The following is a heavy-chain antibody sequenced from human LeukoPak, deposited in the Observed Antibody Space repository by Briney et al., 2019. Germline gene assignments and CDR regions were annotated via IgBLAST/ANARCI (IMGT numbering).Heavy chain of an antibody. Sequence: PGGSLRLSCAASGLSFDDYPMHWVRQAPGKGVEGVSLINEDGGKTFYADSVRGRFTISRDNSNNSLYLQMNSLRTEDTALYYCTKEIDTLGTNAFDIWGQGTIVTVSS. CDR2: INEDGGKT. J-gene: IGHJ3*02. CDR1: GLSFDDYP. D-gene: IGHD2-15*01. V-gene: IGHV3-43*02. CDR3: TKEIDTLGTNAFDI.